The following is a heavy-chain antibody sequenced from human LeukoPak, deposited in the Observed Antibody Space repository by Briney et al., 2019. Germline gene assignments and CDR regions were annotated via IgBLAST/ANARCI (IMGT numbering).Heavy chain of an antibody. D-gene: IGHD5-18*01. CDR2: ISSSSSYI. CDR1: GFTFSSYS. CDR3: ARPDTAYGYFDY. J-gene: IGHJ4*02. Sequence: GGSLRLSCAASGFTFSSYSMNWVRQAPGKGLEWVSSISSSSSYIYYADSVKGRFTISRGNAKNSLYLQMNSLRAEDTAVYYCARPDTAYGYFDYWGQGTLVTVSS. V-gene: IGHV3-21*01.